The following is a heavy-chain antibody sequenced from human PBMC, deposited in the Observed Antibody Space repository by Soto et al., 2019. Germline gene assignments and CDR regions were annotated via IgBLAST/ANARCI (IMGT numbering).Heavy chain of an antibody. D-gene: IGHD4-17*01. V-gene: IGHV3-30-3*01. Sequence: PGGSLRLSCAASGFTFSSYAMHWVRQAPGKGLEWVAVISYDGSNKYYADSVKGRFTISRDNSKNTLYLQMNSLRAEDTAVYYCARANDYGDYRGGSGAFDIWGQGTMVTVSS. J-gene: IGHJ3*02. CDR3: ARANDYGDYRGGSGAFDI. CDR2: ISYDGSNK. CDR1: GFTFSSYA.